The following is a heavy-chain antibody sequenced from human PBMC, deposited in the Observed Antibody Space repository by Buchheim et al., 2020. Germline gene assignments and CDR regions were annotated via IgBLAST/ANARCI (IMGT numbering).Heavy chain of an antibody. CDR2: ISSSGSTI. CDR1: GFTFSSYE. CDR3: ARVSDNWNDVGYFDY. Sequence: EVQLVESGGGLVQPGGSLRLSCAASGFTFSSYEMNWVRQAPGKRLEWVSYISSSGSTIYYADSVKGRFTISRDNAKNSLYLQMNSLRAEDTAVYYCARVSDNWNDVGYFDYWGQGTL. D-gene: IGHD1-20*01. J-gene: IGHJ4*02. V-gene: IGHV3-48*03.